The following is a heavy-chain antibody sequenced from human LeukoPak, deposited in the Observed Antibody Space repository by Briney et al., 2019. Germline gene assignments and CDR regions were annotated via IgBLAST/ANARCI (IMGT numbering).Heavy chain of an antibody. CDR1: GFTFSDYY. V-gene: IGHV3-11*04. Sequence: GGSLRLSCAASGFTFSDYYMSWIRQAPGKGLEWVSYISSSGSTIYYADSVKGRFTISRDNSKNTLYLQMNSLRAEDTAVYYCARDRWELPPIWGVFDYWGQGTLVTVSS. CDR2: ISSSGSTI. J-gene: IGHJ4*02. CDR3: ARDRWELPPIWGVFDY. D-gene: IGHD1-26*01.